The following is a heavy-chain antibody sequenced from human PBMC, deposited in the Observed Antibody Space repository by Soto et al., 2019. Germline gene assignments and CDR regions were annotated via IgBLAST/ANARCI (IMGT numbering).Heavy chain of an antibody. CDR1: GFTFSSYA. Sequence: QVQLVESGGGVVQPGRSLRLSCAASGFTFSSYAMHWVRQAPGKGLEWVAVISYDGSNKYYADSVKGRFTISRDNSKNTLYLQMNSLRAEDTAVYYCARVSIIRFGELFPNWFDPWGQGTLVTGSS. V-gene: IGHV3-30-3*01. J-gene: IGHJ5*02. D-gene: IGHD3-10*01. CDR3: ARVSIIRFGELFPNWFDP. CDR2: ISYDGSNK.